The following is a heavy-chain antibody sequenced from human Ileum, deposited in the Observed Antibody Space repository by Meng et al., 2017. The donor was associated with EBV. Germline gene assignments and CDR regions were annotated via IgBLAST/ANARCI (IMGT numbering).Heavy chain of an antibody. J-gene: IGHJ4*01. CDR3: ARVERGVKFDK. V-gene: IGHV1-3*01. CDR2: INADNGNT. Sequence: VQVLQSGAEVKKPGASVKPSCKASGYTFSNYAIHWVRQAPGQRPEWMGWINADNGNTKYSQKFQGRVTITRNTPASTVYMDVRSLRSEDTAVYFCARVERGVKFDKWGQGTLVTVSS. D-gene: IGHD2-21*01. CDR1: GYTFSNYA.